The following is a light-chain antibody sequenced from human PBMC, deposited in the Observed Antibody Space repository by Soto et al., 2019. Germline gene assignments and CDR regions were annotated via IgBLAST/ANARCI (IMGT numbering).Light chain of an antibody. Sequence: SYELTQPPSVSVAPGKTARITCGGNNIGSKSVHWYQQKPGQAPVLVIYYDSDRPSGIPERFSGSNSGNTATLTISRVEAGDEADYYCQVWDSSSDDVVFGGGTNMTVL. J-gene: IGLJ2*01. V-gene: IGLV3-21*04. CDR3: QVWDSSSDDVV. CDR2: YDS. CDR1: NIGSKS.